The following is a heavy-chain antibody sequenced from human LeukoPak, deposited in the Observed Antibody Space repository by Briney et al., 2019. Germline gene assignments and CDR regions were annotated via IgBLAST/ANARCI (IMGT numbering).Heavy chain of an antibody. CDR2: IKQDGSEK. V-gene: IGHV3-7*04. CDR3: ARGGYQLLWY. J-gene: IGHJ4*02. D-gene: IGHD2-2*01. Sequence: PGGSLRLSCAASEFSFNNYAVSWVRQAPGTGLEWVASIKQDGSEKSYVDSVKGRFTISRDNAKNSLYLQMNSLRAEDTAVYYCARGGYQLLWYWGQGTLVTVSS. CDR1: EFSFNNYA.